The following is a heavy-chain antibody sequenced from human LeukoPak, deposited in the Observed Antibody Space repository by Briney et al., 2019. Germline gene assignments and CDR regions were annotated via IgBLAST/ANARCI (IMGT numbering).Heavy chain of an antibody. J-gene: IGHJ4*02. CDR1: GGSISSGGYY. CDR3: ARAIREWFGELEGYFDY. D-gene: IGHD3-10*01. V-gene: IGHV4-31*03. CDR2: IYYSGST. Sequence: SETLSLTCTVSGGSISSGGYYWSWIRQHPGKGLEWIGYIYYSGSTYYNPSLKSRVTISVDTSKNQFSLKLSSVTAADTAVYYCARAIREWFGELEGYFDYWGQGTLVTVSS.